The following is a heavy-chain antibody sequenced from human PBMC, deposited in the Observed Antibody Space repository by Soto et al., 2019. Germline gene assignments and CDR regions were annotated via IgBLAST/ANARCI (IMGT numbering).Heavy chain of an antibody. D-gene: IGHD3-3*01. V-gene: IGHV3-23*01. CDR1: GFTFGSYA. Sequence: GGSLRLSCAASGFTFGSYAMSWVRQAPGKGLEWVSGISGSGGRTYYADSVKGRFTISRDNSKHTLYLQMNSLRAEDTAVYYWAKADDFWSGYHIYYYYGMDVGGQGTTVTVSS. CDR2: ISGSGGRT. CDR3: AKADDFWSGYHIYYYYGMDV. J-gene: IGHJ6*02.